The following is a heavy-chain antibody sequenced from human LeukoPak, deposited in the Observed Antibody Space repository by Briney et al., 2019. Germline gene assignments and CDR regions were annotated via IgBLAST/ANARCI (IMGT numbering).Heavy chain of an antibody. Sequence: GRSLSLSCAASGFTFSSYGMHWVRQAPGKGLEWVAVIWYDGSNKYYADSVKGRFTISRDNSKNTLYLQMNSLRAEDTAVYYCARDRQSGYEEIDYWGQGTLVAVSS. CDR1: GFTFSSYG. D-gene: IGHD5-12*01. CDR3: ARDRQSGYEEIDY. CDR2: IWYDGSNK. J-gene: IGHJ4*02. V-gene: IGHV3-33*01.